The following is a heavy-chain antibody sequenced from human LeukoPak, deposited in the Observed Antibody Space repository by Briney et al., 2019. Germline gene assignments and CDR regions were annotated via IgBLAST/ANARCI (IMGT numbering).Heavy chain of an antibody. V-gene: IGHV4-34*01. Sequence: SETLSLTCAVYGGSFSGYYWSWIRQPPGKGLEWIGEINHSGSTNYNPSLKSRVTISVDTSKNQFSLKLSSVTAADTAVYYCARYSGYYYWGKGNLVTVS. CDR1: GGSFSGYY. CDR3: ARYSGYYY. CDR2: INHSGST. D-gene: IGHD2-15*01. J-gene: IGHJ4*02.